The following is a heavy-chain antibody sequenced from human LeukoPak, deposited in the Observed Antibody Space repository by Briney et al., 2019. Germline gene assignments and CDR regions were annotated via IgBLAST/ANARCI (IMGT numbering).Heavy chain of an antibody. D-gene: IGHD3-10*01. Sequence: PGGSLKLSCTASRFTFSSYGMSWVRQAPGKGLEWVASISGGGSTTYNTDAVKGRFTISRDYSKSTVSLQMSSLRVEDTAVYYCAKGGAYGSGCYFDYWGQGTLVIVSS. CDR3: AKGGAYGSGCYFDY. J-gene: IGHJ4*02. V-gene: IGHV3-23*01. CDR2: ISGGGSTT. CDR1: RFTFSSYG.